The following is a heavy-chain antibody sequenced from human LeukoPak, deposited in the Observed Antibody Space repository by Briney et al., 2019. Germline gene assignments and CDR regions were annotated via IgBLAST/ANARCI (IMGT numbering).Heavy chain of an antibody. Sequence: GGSVRLSCVATGFDVNDNFMIWVRQAPGQGLEWISIIYASGGAYHSESVKDRFSAFRDTSKNTIFLQMNNLRVDDTAMYYCVRRHDYWGQGTLVTVSS. CDR1: GFDVNDNF. V-gene: IGHV3-53*01. CDR3: VRRHDY. J-gene: IGHJ4*02. CDR2: IYASGGA.